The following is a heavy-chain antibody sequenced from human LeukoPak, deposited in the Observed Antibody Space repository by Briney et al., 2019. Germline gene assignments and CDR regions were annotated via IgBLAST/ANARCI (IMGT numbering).Heavy chain of an antibody. V-gene: IGHV4-59*08. CDR2: IYYSGST. Sequence: SETLSLTCTVSGGSISSYYWSWIRQAPGEGLEWIGYIYYSGSTNYRPSLKSRLTISVDTSKNQFSLKLSSVTAADTAVYYCARHVATGATDAFDFWGRGTKVTVSS. CDR1: GGSISSYY. J-gene: IGHJ3*01. D-gene: IGHD1-1*01. CDR3: ARHVATGATDAFDF.